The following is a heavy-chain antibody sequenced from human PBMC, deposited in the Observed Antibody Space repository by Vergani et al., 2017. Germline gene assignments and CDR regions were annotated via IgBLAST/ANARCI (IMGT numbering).Heavy chain of an antibody. CDR3: ASFLYLGVDPVC. J-gene: IGHJ4*02. CDR2: IIPILGIA. Sequence: QVQLVQSGAEVKKPGSSVKVSCKASGGTFSSYTISWVRQAPGQGLEWMGRIIPILGIANYAQKFQGRVTITADKSTSTAYMELSSLRSEDTAMYYCASFLYLGVDPVCWGQGTLVTVSS. V-gene: IGHV1-69*09. CDR1: GGTFSSYT. D-gene: IGHD3-3*01.